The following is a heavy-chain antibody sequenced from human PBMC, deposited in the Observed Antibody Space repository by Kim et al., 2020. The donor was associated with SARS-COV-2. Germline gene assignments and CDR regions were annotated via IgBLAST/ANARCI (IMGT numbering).Heavy chain of an antibody. CDR2: ISWNSGRI. D-gene: IGHD5-12*01. V-gene: IGHV3-9*01. CDR1: GFTFDDCA. J-gene: IGHJ6*02. CDR3: TKDRFVDIETTAPGGGMDV. Sequence: GGSLRLSCAASGFTFDDCAMHWVRQVPGRGLEWVSGISWNSGRIAYADSVKGRFTISRDNAKNSLYLQMTSLRDEDTALYYCTKDRFVDIETTAPGGGMDVWGQGTTVTVSS.